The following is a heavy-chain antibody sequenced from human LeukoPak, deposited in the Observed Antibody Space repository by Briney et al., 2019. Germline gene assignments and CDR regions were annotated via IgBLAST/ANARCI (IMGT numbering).Heavy chain of an antibody. J-gene: IGHJ4*02. D-gene: IGHD5-12*01. CDR2: ISSSGSTI. CDR3: ARIMVATTREAFDY. V-gene: IGHV3-48*03. Sequence: PGGSLRLSCAAPGFTFTSYEMNWVRQAPGKGLEWVSYISSSGSTIYYADSVRGRFTISRDNAKNSLYLQMNSLRAEDTAVYYCARIMVATTREAFDYWGQGTLVTVSS. CDR1: GFTFTSYE.